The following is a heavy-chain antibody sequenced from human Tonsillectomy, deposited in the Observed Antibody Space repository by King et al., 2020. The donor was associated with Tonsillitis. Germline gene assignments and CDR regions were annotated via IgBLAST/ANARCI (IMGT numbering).Heavy chain of an antibody. CDR1: GFTFSSYA. Sequence: EVQLVESGGDLVQPGGSLRLSCAASGFTFSSYAMSWVRQAPGKGLEWASTISGSGGSTYYADSVKGRFAISRDNSMNTLYLQMNSLRAEDTAVYYCAKGAPGIAVAGSGAFDYWGQGILVTVSS. D-gene: IGHD6-19*01. CDR3: AKGAPGIAVAGSGAFDY. J-gene: IGHJ4*02. V-gene: IGHV3-23*04. CDR2: ISGSGGST.